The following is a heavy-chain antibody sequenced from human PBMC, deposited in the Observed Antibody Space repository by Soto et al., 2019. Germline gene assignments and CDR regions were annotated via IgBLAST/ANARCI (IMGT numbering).Heavy chain of an antibody. CDR1: GGSFSGYY. V-gene: IGHV4-34*01. CDR3: ARGFHDAFDI. J-gene: IGHJ3*02. Sequence: SETLSLTCAVYGGSFSGYYWSWIRQPPGEGLEWIGEINHSGSTNYNPSLKSRVTISVDTSKDQFSLKLSSVTAADTAVYYCARGFHDAFDIWGQGKMVTVSS. CDR2: INHSGST.